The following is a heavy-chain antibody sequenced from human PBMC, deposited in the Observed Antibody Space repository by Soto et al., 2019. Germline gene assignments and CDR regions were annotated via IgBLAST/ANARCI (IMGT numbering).Heavy chain of an antibody. Sequence: SETLSLTCTVSGGSISNYYWSWIRQPPGKGLEWIGYIYYSGSTNYSPSLKSRVTISVDTSKNQFSLNLSSVTAADTAVYDCARGGIGYCTGESCFYTAFDMWGQGSMVTVSS. CDR1: GGSISNYY. CDR3: ARGGIGYCTGESCFYTAFDM. V-gene: IGHV4-59*08. CDR2: IYYSGST. D-gene: IGHD2-15*01. J-gene: IGHJ3*02.